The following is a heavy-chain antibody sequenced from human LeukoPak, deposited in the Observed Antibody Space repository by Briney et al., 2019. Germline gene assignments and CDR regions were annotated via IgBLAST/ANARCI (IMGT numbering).Heavy chain of an antibody. CDR2: IHPNSGGT. CDR1: GYTFTGYY. J-gene: IGHJ4*02. D-gene: IGHD2-2*02. V-gene: IGHV1-2*02. CDR3: ARGLHCSSTSCYTYGY. Sequence: ASVKVSCKASGYTFTGYYMHWVRQAPGQGLEWMGWIHPNSGGTNYAQKFQGRVTMTRDTSISTAYMELSRLRSDDTAVYYCARGLHCSSTSCYTYGYWGQGTLVTVSS.